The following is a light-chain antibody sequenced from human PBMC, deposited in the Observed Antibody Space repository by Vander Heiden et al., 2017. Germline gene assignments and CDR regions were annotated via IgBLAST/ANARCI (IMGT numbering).Light chain of an antibody. CDR1: NIGSKS. J-gene: IGLJ3*02. CDR3: QVWDSSSNHVV. V-gene: IGLV3-21*02. Sequence: SYVLTQPPSVSAAPGQTARITCWGNNIGSKSVSWYQQKPGQAPVVVVYDDSARPSGIPERFSGSNSGNTATLTISRVEGGDEADYYCQVWDSSSNHVVFGGGTKLPVL. CDR2: DDS.